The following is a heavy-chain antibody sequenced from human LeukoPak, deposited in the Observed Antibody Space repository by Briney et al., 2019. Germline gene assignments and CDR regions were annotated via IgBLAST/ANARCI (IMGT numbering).Heavy chain of an antibody. D-gene: IGHD2-8*01. CDR1: GFTFSSYA. J-gene: IGHJ4*02. CDR3: ARTVPQWVSFDY. Sequence: GGSLRLSCAASGFTFSSYAMHWVRQAPGKGLEWVAVISYDGSNKYYADSVKGRFTISRDNSKNTLYLQMNSLRAEDTAVYYCARTVPQWVSFDYWGQGTLVTVSS. V-gene: IGHV3-30*04. CDR2: ISYDGSNK.